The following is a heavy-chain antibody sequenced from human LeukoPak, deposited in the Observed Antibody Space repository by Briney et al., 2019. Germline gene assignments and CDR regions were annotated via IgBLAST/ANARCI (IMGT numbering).Heavy chain of an antibody. CDR1: GDIFSTFA. CDR2: ISTISST. Sequence: GGSLRLSCAASGDIFSTFAMSWVRQAPGRGLEWVSGISTISSTFYADSVKGRFTISRDNAKNSLYLQMNSLRAEDTAVYYCARADDFSSSSAFDIWGQGTMVTVSS. CDR3: ARADDFSSSSAFDI. V-gene: IGHV3-69-1*01. D-gene: IGHD6-6*01. J-gene: IGHJ3*02.